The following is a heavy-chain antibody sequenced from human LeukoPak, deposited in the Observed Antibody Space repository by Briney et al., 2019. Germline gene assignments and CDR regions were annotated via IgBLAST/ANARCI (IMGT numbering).Heavy chain of an antibody. J-gene: IGHJ4*02. V-gene: IGHV3-49*04. D-gene: IGHD4-23*01. CDR3: TRGTGNDY. Sequence: HPGGSLRLSCTASGFTFDDYAMSWVRQAPGKGLDGIGSIRSKGYGGTTVYAASVKGRFTISRDNSKSIVYLQMTSLEIEDTAVYYCTRGTGNDYWGQGTLVTVSS. CDR2: IRSKGYGGTT. CDR1: GFTFDDYA.